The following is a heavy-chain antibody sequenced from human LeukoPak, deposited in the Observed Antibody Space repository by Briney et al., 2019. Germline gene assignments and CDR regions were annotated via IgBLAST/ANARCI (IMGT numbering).Heavy chain of an antibody. CDR1: GFTFSSYA. J-gene: IGHJ4*02. CDR3: ARDAAAAGTPDY. Sequence: GGSLRLSCAASGFTFSSYAMHWVRQAPGKGLEWVAVISYDGSNKYYADSVKGRFTISRDNSKNTLYLQMNSLRAEDTAVYYCARDAAAAGTPDYWGQGTLVTVSS. CDR2: ISYDGSNK. V-gene: IGHV3-30-3*01. D-gene: IGHD6-13*01.